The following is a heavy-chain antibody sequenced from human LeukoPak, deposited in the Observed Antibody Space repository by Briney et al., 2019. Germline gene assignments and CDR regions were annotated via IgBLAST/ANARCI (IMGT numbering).Heavy chain of an antibody. V-gene: IGHV4-61*05. CDR3: ARGSFIVGATIIDY. D-gene: IGHD1-26*01. CDR2: IYSGGST. J-gene: IGHJ4*02. Sequence: SETLSLTCSVTGGSISRSSYYWGWIRQPPGKGLEWIGYIYSGGSTNYNPSLKSRVTTSVDTSKNQFSLKLSSVTAADTAVYYCARGSFIVGATIIDYWGQGTLVTVSS. CDR1: GGSISRSSYY.